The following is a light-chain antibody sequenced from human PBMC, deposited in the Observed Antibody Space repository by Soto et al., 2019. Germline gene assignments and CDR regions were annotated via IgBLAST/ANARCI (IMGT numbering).Light chain of an antibody. CDR1: ENVRTF. CDR2: GAS. CDR3: QQHSHWPPWT. Sequence: PGERAPLPCMASENVRTFVDWYQQKPGQAPRLLIYGASNRATGIPPRFSGSGSGTDFTLTISNLEPEDFAVYYCQQHSHWPPWTFGQGTKVDIK. J-gene: IGKJ1*01. V-gene: IGKV3-11*01.